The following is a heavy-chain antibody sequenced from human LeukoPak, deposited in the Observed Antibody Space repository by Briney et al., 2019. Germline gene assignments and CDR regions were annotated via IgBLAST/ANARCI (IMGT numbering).Heavy chain of an antibody. CDR3: ARGSSGWYRAYFGY. CDR1: GGTFSSYA. J-gene: IGHJ4*02. Sequence: GASVKVSCKASGGTFSSYAISWVRQAPGQGLEWMGGIIPIFGTANYAQKFQGRVTITADKSTSTAYMELSSLRSEDTAVYYCARGSSGWYRAYFGYWGQGTLVTVSS. D-gene: IGHD6-19*01. V-gene: IGHV1-69*06. CDR2: IIPIFGTA.